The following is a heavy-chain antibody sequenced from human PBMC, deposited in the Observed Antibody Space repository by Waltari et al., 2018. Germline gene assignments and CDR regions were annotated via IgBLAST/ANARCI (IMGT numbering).Heavy chain of an antibody. CDR2: IYSGGST. CDR1: GFTVSSNY. D-gene: IGHD4-17*01. J-gene: IGHJ3*02. V-gene: IGHV3-53*01. CDR3: AREIYGDYSDAFDI. Sequence: EVQLVESGGGLIQPGGSLRLSCAASGFTVSSNYMSWVRQAPGKGLEWVSVIYSGGSTYYADSGKGRFTISRDNSKNTLYLQMNSLRAEDTAVYYCAREIYGDYSDAFDIWGQGTMVTVSS.